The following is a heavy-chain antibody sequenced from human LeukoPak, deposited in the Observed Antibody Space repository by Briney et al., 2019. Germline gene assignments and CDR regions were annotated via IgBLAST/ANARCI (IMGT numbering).Heavy chain of an antibody. J-gene: IGHJ6*03. Sequence: GGSLRLSCAASGFTFSSYNMNWVRQAPGKGLEWVSSISTASDYIYYADSLKGRFTISRDNAKKSLYLQMNSLRAEDTAVYYCAKTTVTPPYYMDVWGKGTTVTVSS. CDR3: AKTTVTPPYYMDV. CDR1: GFTFSSYN. CDR2: ISTASDYI. D-gene: IGHD4-11*01. V-gene: IGHV3-21*01.